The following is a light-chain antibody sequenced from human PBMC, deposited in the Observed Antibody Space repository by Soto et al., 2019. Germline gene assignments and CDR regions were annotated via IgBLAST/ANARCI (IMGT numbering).Light chain of an antibody. CDR1: QSISSSY. CDR3: QQYAGPPRT. CDR2: DAS. Sequence: ESVLTQSPGTLSLSPGERATLSCRASQSISSSYLAWYQQRHGQAPRLLIYDASKRITGIPARFSGSGYGTDFNLTISRLETEDFAVYYCQQYAGPPRTFGQGTKVDI. J-gene: IGKJ1*01. V-gene: IGKV3-20*01.